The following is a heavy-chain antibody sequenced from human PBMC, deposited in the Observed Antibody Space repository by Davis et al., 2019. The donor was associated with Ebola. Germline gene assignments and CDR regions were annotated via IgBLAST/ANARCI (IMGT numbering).Heavy chain of an antibody. D-gene: IGHD6-13*01. V-gene: IGHV1-18*01. J-gene: IGHJ6*04. CDR1: GYTFTSYG. CDR3: VRGGAAAVVGMDV. CDR2: ISAYNGNT. Sequence: ASVKVSCKASGYTFTSYGISWVRQAPGQGLEWMGWISAYNGNTNYAQKLQDRVIMTTDTSTSTAYMELRSLTSDDTAVNYWVRGGAAAVVGMDVWGKGTTVTVSP.